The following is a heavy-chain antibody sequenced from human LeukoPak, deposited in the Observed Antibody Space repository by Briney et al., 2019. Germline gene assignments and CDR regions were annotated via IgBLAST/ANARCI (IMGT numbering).Heavy chain of an antibody. CDR1: GFTFVNFA. V-gene: IGHV3-23*01. Sequence: GGSLRLSCAASGFTFVNFAMSWVRLAPGKGLEWVSAVVGDGTTTFYADSVKGRFTISRDNSKNTVYLQINNLRDEDTAVYYCAKARLSTGWAYNDYWGRGTLVTVSS. CDR2: VVGDGTTT. J-gene: IGHJ4*02. D-gene: IGHD2-8*02. CDR3: AKARLSTGWAYNDY.